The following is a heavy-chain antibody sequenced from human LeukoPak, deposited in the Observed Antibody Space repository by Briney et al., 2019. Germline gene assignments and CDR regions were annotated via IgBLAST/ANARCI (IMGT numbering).Heavy chain of an antibody. V-gene: IGHV3-21*04. CDR3: ARRSGIAVAGAFDY. D-gene: IGHD6-19*01. J-gene: IGHJ4*02. CDR1: GFTFSIYT. Sequence: GGSLRLSCAASGFTFSIYTMNWVRQAPGKGLEWVSSISSSNSYIYYADSVKGRFTISRDNAKNSLYLQMNTLRAEDTAVYYCARRSGIAVAGAFDYWGQGTLATVSS. CDR2: ISSSNSYI.